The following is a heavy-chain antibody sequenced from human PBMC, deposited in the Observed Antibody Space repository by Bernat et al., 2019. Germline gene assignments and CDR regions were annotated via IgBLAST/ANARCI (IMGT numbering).Heavy chain of an antibody. V-gene: IGHV3-33*01. CDR2: TWHDGSRK. CDR3: ATTAPFWSGYSHFDY. CDR1: GFTFSSYG. J-gene: IGHJ4*02. Sequence: VQLLESGGGVVQPGRSLRLSCAASGFTFSSYGMHWVRQAPGKGLEWVAVTWHDGSRKYYVDSVKGRFTISRDNSKNTLYLQMNSLRAEDTAVYYCATTAPFWSGYSHFDYWGQGTLVTVSS. D-gene: IGHD3-3*01.